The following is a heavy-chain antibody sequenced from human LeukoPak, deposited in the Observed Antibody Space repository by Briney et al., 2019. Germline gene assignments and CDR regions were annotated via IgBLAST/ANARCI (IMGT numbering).Heavy chain of an antibody. Sequence: ASVKVSCKASGGTFSSYAISWVRQAPGQGLEWMGGIIPIFGTANYAQKFQGRVTITADKSTSTAYMELSSLRSEDTAVYYCARDKLKSGSYYYYYMDVWGKGTTVTVSS. D-gene: IGHD1-26*01. CDR2: IIPIFGTA. V-gene: IGHV1-69*06. J-gene: IGHJ6*03. CDR3: ARDKLKSGSYYYYYMDV. CDR1: GGTFSSYA.